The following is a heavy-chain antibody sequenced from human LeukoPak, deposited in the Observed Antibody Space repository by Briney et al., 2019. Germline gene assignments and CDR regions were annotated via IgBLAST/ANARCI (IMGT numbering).Heavy chain of an antibody. CDR2: TYPGDSDT. D-gene: IGHD4-17*01. Sequence: GESLKISCKGSGYTLSSSWIGWVRQMPGKGLEWMGITYPGDSDTRYSPSFQGQVTISADKSINTAYLQWSSLKATDTGIYYCARQYGRPFDYWGQGTLVTVSS. J-gene: IGHJ4*02. CDR3: ARQYGRPFDY. V-gene: IGHV5-51*01. CDR1: GYTLSSSW.